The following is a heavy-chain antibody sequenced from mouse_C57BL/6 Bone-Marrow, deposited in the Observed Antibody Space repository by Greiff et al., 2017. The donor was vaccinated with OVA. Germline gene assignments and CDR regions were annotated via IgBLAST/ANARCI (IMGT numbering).Heavy chain of an antibody. CDR3: AGGYFGSSYTPWFAY. V-gene: IGHV1-39*01. D-gene: IGHD1-1*01. J-gene: IGHJ3*01. Sequence: EVKVVESGPELVKPGASVKISCKASGYSFTDYNMNWVKQSTGKSLEWIGVINPNYGTTSYNQKFKGKATLTADQSSSTAYLQLNSLTSEDSASYYCAGGYFGSSYTPWFAYWGQGTLVTVSA. CDR2: INPNYGTT. CDR1: GYSFTDYN.